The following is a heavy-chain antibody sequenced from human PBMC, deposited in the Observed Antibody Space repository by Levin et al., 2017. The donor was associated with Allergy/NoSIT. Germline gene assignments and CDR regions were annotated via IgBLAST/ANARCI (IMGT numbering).Heavy chain of an antibody. J-gene: IGHJ5*02. Sequence: SGPTLVKPTQTLTLTCTFSGFSLSTSGVGVGWIRQPPGKALEWLALMYWDDDKRYSPSLKSRLTITKATSKNQVVLTMTNMDPVDTGTYYCAHRPVAAAGTWWFDPWGQGTLVTVSS. CDR3: AHRPVAAAGTWWFDP. CDR1: GFSLSTSGVG. CDR2: MYWDDDK. D-gene: IGHD6-13*01. V-gene: IGHV2-5*02.